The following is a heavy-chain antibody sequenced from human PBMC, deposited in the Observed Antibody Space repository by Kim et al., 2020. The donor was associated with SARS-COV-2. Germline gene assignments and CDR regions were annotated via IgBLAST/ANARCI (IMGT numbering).Heavy chain of an antibody. V-gene: IGHV4-34*01. CDR2: INHSGST. CDR3: ARGPRAGWEDV. J-gene: IGHJ6*02. CDR1: GGSFSGYY. Sequence: SETLSLTCAVYGGSFSGYYWSWIRQPPGKGLEWIGEINHSGSTNYNPSLKSRVTISVDTSKNQFSLKLSSVTAADTAVYYCARGPRAGWEDVWGQGTTVT. D-gene: IGHD1-26*01.